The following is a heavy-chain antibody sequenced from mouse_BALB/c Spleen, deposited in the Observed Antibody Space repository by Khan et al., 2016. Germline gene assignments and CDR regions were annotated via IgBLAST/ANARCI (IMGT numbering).Heavy chain of an antibody. CDR1: GYTFTSYW. CDR2: IYPGDGDT. J-gene: IGHJ3*01. Sequence: VQLQESGAELARPGASVKLSCKASGYTFTSYWMQWVKQRPGQGLQWIGTIYPGDGDTRYTQKFKGKATLTADKSSSPAYMQLSSLASEDSAVYYCARGGYSNYVLAYWGQGTLVTVSA. CDR3: ARGGYSNYVLAY. D-gene: IGHD2-5*01. V-gene: IGHV1-87*01.